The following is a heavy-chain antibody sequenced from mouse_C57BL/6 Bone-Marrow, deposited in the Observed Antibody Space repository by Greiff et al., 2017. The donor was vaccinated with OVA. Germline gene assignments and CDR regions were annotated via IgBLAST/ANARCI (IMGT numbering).Heavy chain of an antibody. CDR3: ARRGSSRGYFDY. Sequence: QVQLKESGAELVRPGPSVKMSCKASGYTFTNYWIGWAKQRPGHGLEWIGDIYPGGGYTNYNEKFKGKATLTADKSSSTAYMQFSSLTSEDSAIYYCARRGSSRGYFDYWGQGTTLTVSS. CDR2: IYPGGGYT. V-gene: IGHV1-63*01. J-gene: IGHJ2*01. CDR1: GYTFTNYW. D-gene: IGHD1-1*01.